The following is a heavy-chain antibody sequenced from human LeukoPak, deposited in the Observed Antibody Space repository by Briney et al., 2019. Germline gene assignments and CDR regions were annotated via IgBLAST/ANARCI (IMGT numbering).Heavy chain of an antibody. CDR1: GFTFDDYA. V-gene: IGHV3-9*03. CDR2: ISWNSGSI. Sequence: SLRLSCAASGFTFDDYAMHWVRQAPGKGLEWVSGISWNSGSIGYADSVKGRFTIPRDNAKNSLYLQMNSLRAEDMALYYCAKVGTYDAGAFDIWGQGTMVTVPS. J-gene: IGHJ3*02. D-gene: IGHD4/OR15-4a*01. CDR3: AKVGTYDAGAFDI.